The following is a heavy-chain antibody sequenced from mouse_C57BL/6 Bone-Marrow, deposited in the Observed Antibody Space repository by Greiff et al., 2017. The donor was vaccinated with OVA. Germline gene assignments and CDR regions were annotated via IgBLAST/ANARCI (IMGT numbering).Heavy chain of an antibody. D-gene: IGHD1-1*01. CDR1: GYTFTSYW. CDR2: IHPNSGST. Sequence: QVQLQQPGAELVKPGASVKLSCKASGYTFTSYWMHWVKQRPGQGLEWIGMIHPNSGSTNYNEKFKSKATLTVDKSSSTAYMQLNSLTSEDSAVYYCARDYGSSYGFAYWGQGTLVTVSA. J-gene: IGHJ3*01. CDR3: ARDYGSSYGFAY. V-gene: IGHV1-64*01.